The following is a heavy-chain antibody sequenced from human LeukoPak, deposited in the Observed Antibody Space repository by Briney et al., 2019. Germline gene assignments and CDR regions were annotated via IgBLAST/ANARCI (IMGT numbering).Heavy chain of an antibody. CDR2: MYHSGST. CDR3: ARDHFPIQLWRGWFDP. J-gene: IGHJ5*02. Sequence: RPSETLSLTCTVSGGSISSSSYYWGWIRQPPGKGLEWIGSMYHSGSTYYNPSLKSRVTISVDTSKNQFSLKVTSVTAADTAVYYCARDHFPIQLWRGWFDPWGQGTLVTVSS. D-gene: IGHD5-18*01. V-gene: IGHV4-39*02. CDR1: GGSISSSSYY.